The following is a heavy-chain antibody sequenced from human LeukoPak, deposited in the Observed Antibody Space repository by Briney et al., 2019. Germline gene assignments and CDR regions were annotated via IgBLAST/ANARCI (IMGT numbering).Heavy chain of an antibody. V-gene: IGHV4-59*08. D-gene: IGHD3-16*01. CDR1: GGSISSYY. CDR2: IFYSGST. CDR3: ARRLGGWFDP. J-gene: IGHJ5*02. Sequence: NTSETLPLTCTVPGGSISSYYWSWIRQPPGKGLEWIGYIFYSGSTNYNPSLKSRVTISVDTSQNQFSLKLSSVTAADTAVYYCARRLGGWFDPWGQGTLVTVSS.